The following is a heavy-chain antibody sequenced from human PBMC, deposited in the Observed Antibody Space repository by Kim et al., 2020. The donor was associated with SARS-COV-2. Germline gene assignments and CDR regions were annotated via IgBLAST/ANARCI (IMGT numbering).Heavy chain of an antibody. CDR3: ASQGFGEKGRYFDL. D-gene: IGHD3-10*01. V-gene: IGHV1-69*06. CDR1: GGTFSSYA. CDR2: IIPIFGTA. J-gene: IGHJ2*01. Sequence: SVKVSCKASGGTFSSYAISWVRQAPGQGLEWTGGIIPIFGTANYAQKFQGRVTITADKSTSTAYMELSSLRSEDTAVYYCASQGFGEKGRYFDLWGRGTLVTVSS.